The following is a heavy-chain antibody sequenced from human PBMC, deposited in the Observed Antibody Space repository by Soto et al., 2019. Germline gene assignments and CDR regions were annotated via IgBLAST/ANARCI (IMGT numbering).Heavy chain of an antibody. CDR1: GGSISSGGYS. CDR3: AAGHGLPQYY. J-gene: IGHJ4*02. V-gene: IGHV4-30-2*01. D-gene: IGHD3-10*01. Sequence: SETLSLTCAVSGGSISSGGYSWSWIRQPPGKGLEWIGYIYHSGNTYYNPSLKSRVTISVDRSKNQFSLKLSSVTAADTAVYYGAAGHGLPQYYRSQGTLVTVSS. CDR2: IYHSGNT.